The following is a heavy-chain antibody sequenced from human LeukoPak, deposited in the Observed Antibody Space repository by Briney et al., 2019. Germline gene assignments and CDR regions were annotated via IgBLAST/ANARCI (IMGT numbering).Heavy chain of an antibody. J-gene: IGHJ4*02. CDR3: ARGHCSGGSCYWGYYFDY. CDR2: INHSGST. V-gene: IGHV4-34*01. D-gene: IGHD2-15*01. Sequence: SETLSLTCAVYGGSFSGYYWGWIRQPPGKGLEWIGEINHSGSTNYNPSLKSRVTISVDTSKNQFSLKPSSVTAADTAVYYCARGHCSGGSCYWGYYFDYWGQGTLVTVSS. CDR1: GGSFSGYY.